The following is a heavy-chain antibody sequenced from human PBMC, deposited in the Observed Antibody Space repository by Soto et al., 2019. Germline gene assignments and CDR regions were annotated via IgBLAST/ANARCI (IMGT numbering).Heavy chain of an antibody. CDR2: INPGGVST. D-gene: IGHD4-17*01. Sequence: QVQLVQTGAEVKKPGASVEVSCKASGYTFTTYYIHWVRHAPGQGLEWMGVINPGGVSTKYAQKFQDRVTMTSDTSTSTVYMDLSSLRSEDSAVYFCARGGNGDNVGYWYFDLWGRCTLVTVSP. V-gene: IGHV1-46*01. CDR1: GYTFTTYY. J-gene: IGHJ2*01. CDR3: ARGGNGDNVGYWYFDL.